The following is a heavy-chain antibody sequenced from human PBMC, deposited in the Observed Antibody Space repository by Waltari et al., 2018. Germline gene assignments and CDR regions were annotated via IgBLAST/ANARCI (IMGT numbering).Heavy chain of an antibody. J-gene: IGHJ4*02. CDR2: IHYSGST. D-gene: IGHD3-3*01. V-gene: IGHV4-39*07. Sequence: QLQLQESGPGLVKPSETLSLTCTVSGGSISSSSYYWGWIRQPPGKGLEWNGSIHYSGSTYYNPSLKSRVTRSVDTSKNQFSLKLSSVTAADTAVYYWARVPYSFGVVTLHAYYFDYWGQGTLVTVSS. CDR1: GGSISSSSYY. CDR3: ARVPYSFGVVTLHAYYFDY.